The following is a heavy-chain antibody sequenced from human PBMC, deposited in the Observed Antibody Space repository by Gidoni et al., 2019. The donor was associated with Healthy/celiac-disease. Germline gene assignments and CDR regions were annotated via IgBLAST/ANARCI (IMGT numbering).Heavy chain of an antibody. CDR1: GGSFSGYY. D-gene: IGHD6-13*01. J-gene: IGHJ4*02. Sequence: QVQLQQWGAGLLKPSETLSLTCAVYGGSFSGYYWSWIRQPPGKGLEWIGEINHSGSTNYNPSLKSRVTISVDTSKNQFSLKLSSVTAADTAVYYCAKGIAAAGTVGAFDYWGQGTLVTVSS. CDR3: AKGIAAAGTVGAFDY. CDR2: INHSGST. V-gene: IGHV4-34*01.